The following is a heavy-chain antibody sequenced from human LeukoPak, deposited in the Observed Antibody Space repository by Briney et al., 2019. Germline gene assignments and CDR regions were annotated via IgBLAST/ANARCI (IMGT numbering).Heavy chain of an antibody. CDR2: IKTDGSAK. CDR1: GFSFSDYW. D-gene: IGHD1-14*01. V-gene: IGHV3-7*01. J-gene: IGHJ4*02. Sequence: GGSLRLSCVASGFSFSDYWMSWVRQAPGKGLEWVASIKTDGSAKYCVDSLKGRFTISRDNAKNSLYLQMNNLRAEDTAGYYCARDPESQKGRDGLDYWGQGPLVTVAS. CDR3: ARDPESQKGRDGLDY.